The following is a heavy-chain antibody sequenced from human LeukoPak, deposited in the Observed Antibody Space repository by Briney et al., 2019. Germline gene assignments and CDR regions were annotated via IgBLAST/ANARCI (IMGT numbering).Heavy chain of an antibody. V-gene: IGHV1-46*01. D-gene: IGHD3-9*01. CDR2: INPSGGST. J-gene: IGHJ6*02. CDR3: ARDRPYDILTGYPPLGYYYYGMDV. CDR1: GYTFTSYY. Sequence: ASVKVSRKASGYTFTSYYMHWVRQAPGQGLEWMGIINPSGGSTSYAQKFQGRVTMTRDTSTSTVYMELSSLRSEDTAVYYCARDRPYDILTGYPPLGYYYYGMDVWGQGTTVTVSS.